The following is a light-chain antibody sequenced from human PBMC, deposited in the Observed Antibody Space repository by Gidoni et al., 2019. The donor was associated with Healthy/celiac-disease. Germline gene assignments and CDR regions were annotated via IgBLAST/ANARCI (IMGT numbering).Light chain of an antibody. CDR2: EAS. CDR3: QQYKTYSRT. CDR1: QRILRY. Sequence: DIQMTQSPSTLSASVGDRVTITCRASQRILRYLAWYQQKPGKAPKFLIYEASSLESGVPSRFSGSGSGTEFTLTITSLQPDDFATYYCQQYKTYSRTFGQGTKVEMK. J-gene: IGKJ1*01. V-gene: IGKV1-5*03.